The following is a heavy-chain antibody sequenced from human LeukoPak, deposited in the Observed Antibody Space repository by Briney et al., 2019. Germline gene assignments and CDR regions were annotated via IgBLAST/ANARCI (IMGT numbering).Heavy chain of an antibody. J-gene: IGHJ6*03. V-gene: IGHV4-59*01. CDR1: GGSISSYY. CDR2: IYYSGST. Sequence: SETLSLTCTVSGGSISSYYWSWIRQPPGKGLEWIGYIYYSGSTNYNPSLKSRVTISVDMSKNQFSLKLGSVTAADTAVYYCARTTEGGYSYGYFYYYYMDVWGKGTTVTISS. CDR3: ARTTEGGYSYGYFYYYYMDV. D-gene: IGHD5-18*01.